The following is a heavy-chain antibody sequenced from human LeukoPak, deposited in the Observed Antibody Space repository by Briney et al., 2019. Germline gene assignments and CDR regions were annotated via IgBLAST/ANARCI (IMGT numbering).Heavy chain of an antibody. CDR1: GYTFTGYY. V-gene: IGHV1-2*02. CDR3: ARNVDPNYFYIYYMDV. CDR2: INPVNGVT. J-gene: IGHJ6*03. D-gene: IGHD3-10*02. Sequence: GASVKVSCKASGYTFTGYYLHWVRQAPGQGLEWMGWINPVNGVTSYAQTFQGRVTMTSDTSITTAYMELSRLRSDDTAIYYCARNVDPNYFYIYYMDVWGKGTTVTVSS.